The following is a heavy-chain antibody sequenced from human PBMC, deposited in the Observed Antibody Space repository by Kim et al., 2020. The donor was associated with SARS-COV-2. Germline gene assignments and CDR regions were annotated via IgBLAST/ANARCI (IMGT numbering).Heavy chain of an antibody. D-gene: IGHD3-22*01. CDR2: IYPGDSDT. J-gene: IGHJ4*02. Sequence: GESLKISCKSSGYSFTSYWIGWVRQMPGKGLEWMGFIYPGDSDTRYSPSFQGQVTISADKSISTAYLQWSSLKASDTAMYYCARGTYYYDRSTLGPFDYWGQGALVTVSS. CDR1: GYSFTSYW. CDR3: ARGTYYYDRSTLGPFDY. V-gene: IGHV5-51*01.